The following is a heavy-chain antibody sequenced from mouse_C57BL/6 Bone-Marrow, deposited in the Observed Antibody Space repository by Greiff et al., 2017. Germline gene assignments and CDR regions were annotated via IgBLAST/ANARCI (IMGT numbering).Heavy chain of an antibody. CDR2: ILPGSGST. D-gene: IGHD1-1*01. Sequence: VQLQQSGAELMKPGASVKLSCTATGYTFTGYWIEWVKQRPGHGLEWIGEILPGSGSTNYNEKFKGKSTFPADTSSNTAYMQLSSLTTEDSAIYYCAREGYYGSSYDYFDYWGQGTTLTVSS. CDR1: GYTFTGYW. J-gene: IGHJ2*01. CDR3: AREGYYGSSYDYFDY. V-gene: IGHV1-9*01.